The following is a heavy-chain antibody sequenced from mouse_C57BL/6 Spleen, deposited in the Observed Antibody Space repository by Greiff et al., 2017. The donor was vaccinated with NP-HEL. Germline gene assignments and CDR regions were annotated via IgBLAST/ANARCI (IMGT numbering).Heavy chain of an antibody. J-gene: IGHJ4*01. Sequence: VHVKQSGPELVKPGASVKISCKASGYSFTDYNMNWVKQSNGKSLEWIGVINPNYGTTSYNQKFKGKATLTVDQSSSTAYMQLNSLTSEDSAVYYCARSNTVAYYYAMDYWGQGTSVTVSS. D-gene: IGHD1-1*01. CDR2: INPNYGTT. CDR1: GYSFTDYN. V-gene: IGHV1-39*01. CDR3: ARSNTVAYYYAMDY.